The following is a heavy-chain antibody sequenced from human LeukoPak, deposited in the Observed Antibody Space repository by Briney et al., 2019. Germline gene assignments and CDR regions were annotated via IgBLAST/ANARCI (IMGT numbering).Heavy chain of an antibody. CDR2: ISYDGSNK. CDR3: ARDPNIYGSGSYQDY. CDR1: GFTFSSYA. Sequence: GGSLRLSCAASGFTFSSYALHWFRQAPGKGLEWVAVISYDGSNKYYADSVKGRFTISRDNSKNTLYLQMNSLRAEDTAVYYCARDPNIYGSGSYQDYWGQGTLVTVSS. V-gene: IGHV3-30*04. D-gene: IGHD3-10*01. J-gene: IGHJ4*02.